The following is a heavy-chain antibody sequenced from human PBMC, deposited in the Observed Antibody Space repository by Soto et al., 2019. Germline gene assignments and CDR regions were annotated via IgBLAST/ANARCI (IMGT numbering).Heavy chain of an antibody. V-gene: IGHV4-59*08. CDR1: GGSISSYY. CDR2: IHYSGST. J-gene: IGHJ4*02. Sequence: SETLSLTCTVSGGSISSYYWSWIRQPPGKGLEWIGYIHYSGSTKYNPSLKSRVTISVDTSKNQFSLKLSSVTAADTAVYYCARLDSRGFFDSWGQGTLVTVSS. CDR3: ARLDSRGFFDS. D-gene: IGHD3-22*01.